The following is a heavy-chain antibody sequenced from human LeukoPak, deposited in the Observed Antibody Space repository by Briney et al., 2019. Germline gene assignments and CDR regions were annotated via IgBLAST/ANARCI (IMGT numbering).Heavy chain of an antibody. D-gene: IGHD3-10*01. V-gene: IGHV4-59*08. CDR3: ARHGSGSYNNWFDP. Sequence: KLSETLSLTCTVTGCSIRSYYWSWIRQPPGKGLEWIGYFYYSGSTNYNPPSKSRVTISVDTSKDQFSLTMNSATAADTAIYYCARHGSGSYNNWFDPWGQGTLVTVSS. CDR2: FYYSGST. CDR1: GCSIRSYY. J-gene: IGHJ5*02.